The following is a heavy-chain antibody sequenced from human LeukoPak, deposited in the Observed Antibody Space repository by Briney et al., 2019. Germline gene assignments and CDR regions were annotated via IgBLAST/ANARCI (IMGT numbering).Heavy chain of an antibody. CDR1: GGSIRSSSYY. Sequence: SETLSLTCSVSGGSIRSSSYYWAWIRQPPGEGLEWIGSIYSSGFTSYKPSLKSRLTISVDTSKNQFSLKVSSVTAADTAVYARAAHRVFLVRGRDYYYMDVWGKGTTVTISS. J-gene: IGHJ6*03. V-gene: IGHV4-39*01. CDR2: IYSSGFT. D-gene: IGHD3-10*01. CDR3: AAHRVFLVRGRDYYYMDV.